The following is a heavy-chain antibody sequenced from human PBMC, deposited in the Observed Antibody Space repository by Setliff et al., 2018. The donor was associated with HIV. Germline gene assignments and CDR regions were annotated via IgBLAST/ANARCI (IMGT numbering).Heavy chain of an antibody. J-gene: IGHJ5*01. CDR2: ISGSGGKT. V-gene: IGHV3-23*01. CDR3: VKASYYDSRHRPFLDS. D-gene: IGHD1-26*01. CDR1: GFTFSSHA. Sequence: ETLSLTCIASGFTFSSHAMTWVRQAPTKVLEWVSAISGSGGKTYSADSLKDRFTISRDNSKNTVYLQAHSLTVEDTAIYYCVKASYYDSRHRPFLDSWGQGTLGTVSS.